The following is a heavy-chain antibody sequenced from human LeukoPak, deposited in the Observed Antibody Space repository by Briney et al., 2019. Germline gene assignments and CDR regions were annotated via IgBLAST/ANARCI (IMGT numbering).Heavy chain of an antibody. J-gene: IGHJ4*02. CDR1: GYTFSDYG. CDR3: ASEFPYCSGGSCYSE. CDR2: ISPVNGHT. D-gene: IGHD2-15*01. V-gene: IGHV1-18*01. Sequence: GASVKVSCKTSGYTFSDYGISWVRQAPGQGLEWMGWISPVNGHTDYAQKFQGRITMTKDTSTSTAYMHLRNLRSDDTAVYYCASEFPYCSGGSCYSEWGQGTLVTVSS.